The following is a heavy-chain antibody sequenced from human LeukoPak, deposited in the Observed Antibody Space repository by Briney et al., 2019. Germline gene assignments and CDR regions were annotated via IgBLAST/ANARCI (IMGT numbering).Heavy chain of an antibody. J-gene: IGHJ4*02. CDR1: GFTFSSYE. CDR3: ARPSPAHDY. CDR2: ISSSGSTI. Sequence: PGGSLRLSCAASGFTFSSYEMNWVRQAPGEGLEWVSDISSSGSTIYYTDSVKGRFTISRDNAKNSLYLQMNSLRAEDTAVYYCARPSPAHDYWGQGTLVTVSS. V-gene: IGHV3-48*03.